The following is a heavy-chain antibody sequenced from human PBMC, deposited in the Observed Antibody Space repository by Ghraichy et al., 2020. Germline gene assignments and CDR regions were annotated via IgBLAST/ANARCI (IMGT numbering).Heavy chain of an antibody. CDR3: AGVGQQLDPDFDLMDV. D-gene: IGHD6-13*01. V-gene: IGHV1-18*01. Sequence: ASVKVSCKASGYTFTSYGISWVRQAPGQGLEWMGWISAYNGNTNYAQKIQGRVTMTIDTTTSTAYMELRSLESDDTDVNYWAGVGQQLDPDFDLMDVWGQGTTVTVSS. J-gene: IGHJ6*02. CDR1: GYTFTSYG. CDR2: ISAYNGNT.